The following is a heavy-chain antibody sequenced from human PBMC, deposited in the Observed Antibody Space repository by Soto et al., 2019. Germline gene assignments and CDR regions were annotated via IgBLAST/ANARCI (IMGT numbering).Heavy chain of an antibody. Sequence: SETLSLTCTVSGDSINSADYYWSWIRQPPGKGLEWIGHIYYRGSTYYTPSLKSRVTISIDTSKNQFSLKMTSVTAADTAVYYCARDRGSSWMYKWFDPWGQAIQVTVSS. J-gene: IGHJ5*02. CDR2: IYYRGST. D-gene: IGHD6-13*01. CDR1: GDSINSADYY. CDR3: ARDRGSSWMYKWFDP. V-gene: IGHV4-30-4*01.